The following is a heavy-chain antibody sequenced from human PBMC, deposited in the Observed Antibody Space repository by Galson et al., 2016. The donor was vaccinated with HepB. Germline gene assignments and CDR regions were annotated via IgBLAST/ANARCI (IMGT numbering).Heavy chain of an antibody. CDR2: INSSGGST. V-gene: IGHV1-46*03. J-gene: IGHJ6*04. CDR1: GYTFTDYY. Sequence: SVKVSCKASGYTFTDYYIHWVRQAPGQGLEWMGIINSSGGSTSHAQKFQDRVTMTRDTSTSTVDMELNSLTSDDTAVYYCARGGAYGMDVWGKGTTVIVSS. CDR3: ARGGAYGMDV. D-gene: IGHD3-16*01.